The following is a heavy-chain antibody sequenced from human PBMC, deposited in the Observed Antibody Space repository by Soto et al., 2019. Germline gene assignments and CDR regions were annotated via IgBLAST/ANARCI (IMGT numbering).Heavy chain of an antibody. V-gene: IGHV3-48*02. CDR2: ISSSSSTI. J-gene: IGHJ5*02. CDR3: ARAMKSGSFFIAVAGTGGWFDP. CDR1: GFTFSSYS. Sequence: GGSLRLSCAASGFTFSSYSMNWARQAPGKGLEWVSYISSSSSTIYYADSVKGRFTISRDNAKNSLYLQMNSLRDEDTAVYYCARAMKSGSFFIAVAGTGGWFDPWGQGALVTVSS. D-gene: IGHD6-19*01.